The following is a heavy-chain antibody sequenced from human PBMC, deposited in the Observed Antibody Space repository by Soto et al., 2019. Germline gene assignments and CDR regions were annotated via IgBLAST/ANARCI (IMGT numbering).Heavy chain of an antibody. CDR1: GGSISRGDYS. CDR3: ARGKRGIRYYGSGTSDWLDP. J-gene: IGHJ5*02. V-gene: IGHV4-30-2*01. D-gene: IGHD3-10*01. Sequence: SETLSLTCAVSGGSISRGDYSWSWIRQPPGKGLEWIGYMFHSGSAYYNPSLKSRVTISVDRSKNQFSLKLTSLTAADTAVYYCARGKRGIRYYGSGTSDWLDPWGQGTLVTVSS. CDR2: MFHSGSA.